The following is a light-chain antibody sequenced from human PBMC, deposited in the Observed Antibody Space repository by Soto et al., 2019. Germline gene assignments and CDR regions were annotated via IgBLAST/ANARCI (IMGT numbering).Light chain of an antibody. Sequence: DIQMTQSPSTLSGSVGDRVTITCRASQTISSWLAWYQQKPGKAPKLLIYKASTLKSGVPSRFSGSGSGTEFTLTSISLQPDDFATYYCQNYNSYSEAFGQGTKVELK. V-gene: IGKV1-5*03. CDR1: QTISSW. J-gene: IGKJ1*01. CDR2: KAS. CDR3: QNYNSYSEA.